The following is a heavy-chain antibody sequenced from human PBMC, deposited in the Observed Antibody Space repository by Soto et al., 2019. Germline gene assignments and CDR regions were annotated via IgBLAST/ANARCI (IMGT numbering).Heavy chain of an antibody. J-gene: IGHJ4*02. D-gene: IGHD5-12*01. V-gene: IGHV4-34*01. Sequence: QVQLQQWGAGLLKPSETLSLNCAVYGGSFSGYYWSWIRQPPGKGLEWIGEINHSGSTNYNPSLKSRVTISVDTSKNQFSLKLSSVTAADTAVYYCALSSVATMYFDYWGQGTLVTVSS. CDR2: INHSGST. CDR1: GGSFSGYY. CDR3: ALSSVATMYFDY.